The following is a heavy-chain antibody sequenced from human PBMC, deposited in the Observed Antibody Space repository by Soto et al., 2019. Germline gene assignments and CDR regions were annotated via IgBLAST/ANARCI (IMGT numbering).Heavy chain of an antibody. D-gene: IGHD3-10*01. J-gene: IGHJ3*02. V-gene: IGHV1-18*01. CDR1: GYTFTSYG. CDR2: ISAYNGNT. Sequence: ASVKVSCKASGYTFTSYGISWVRQAPGQGLEWMGWISAYNGNTNYAQKLQGRVTMTTDTPTSTAYMELRSLRSDDTAVYYCAKDGTLSGLLWFGGAPGDDAFDIWGQGTMVTVS. CDR3: AKDGTLSGLLWFGGAPGDDAFDI.